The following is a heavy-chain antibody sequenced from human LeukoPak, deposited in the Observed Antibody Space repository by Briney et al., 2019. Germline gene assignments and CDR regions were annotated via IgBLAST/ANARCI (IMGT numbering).Heavy chain of an antibody. V-gene: IGHV4-4*07. D-gene: IGHD3-3*01. CDR2: IYTSGST. CDR1: GGSISSYY. Sequence: PSETLSLTCTVSGGSISSYYWSWIRQPAGKGLEWIGRIYTSGSTNYNPSLKSRVTMSVDTSKNQFSLKLSSVTAADTAVYYCARKRSYDFWSGSLNWFDPWGQGTLVTVSS. CDR3: ARKRSYDFWSGSLNWFDP. J-gene: IGHJ5*02.